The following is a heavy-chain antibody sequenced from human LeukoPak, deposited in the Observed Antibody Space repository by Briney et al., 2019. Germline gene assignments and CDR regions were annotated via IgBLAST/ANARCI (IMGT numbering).Heavy chain of an antibody. J-gene: IGHJ5*02. CDR1: GGSISSGGYY. D-gene: IGHD3-16*01. Sequence: SQTLSLTCTVSGGSISSGGYYWSWIRQPPGKGLEWIGEIKHSGITNYNPSLKSRVTISVDTSKNQISLKLTSVTAADTAVYFCARGEIVGGFNPWGQGTLVTVSS. V-gene: IGHV4-30-2*01. CDR3: ARGEIVGGFNP. CDR2: IKHSGIT.